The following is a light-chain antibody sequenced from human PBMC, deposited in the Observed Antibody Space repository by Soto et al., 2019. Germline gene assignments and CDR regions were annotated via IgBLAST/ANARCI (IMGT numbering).Light chain of an antibody. V-gene: IGKV1-5*01. Sequence: DIQLTQSPSFLSASVGDRVTITCRASQRVDRWLAWYQQKPGKAPKLLISDASTLESGVPSRFSGSGSVTEFTLAIASLQPDDFATYYCQQYKDYTYTFGQGTKVDTK. CDR3: QQYKDYTYT. CDR2: DAS. CDR1: QRVDRW. J-gene: IGKJ1*01.